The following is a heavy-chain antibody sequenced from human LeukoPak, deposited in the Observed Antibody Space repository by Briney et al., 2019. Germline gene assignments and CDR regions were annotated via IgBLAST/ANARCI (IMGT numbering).Heavy chain of an antibody. CDR3: VRDITAPGDFLYFDY. V-gene: IGHV3-11*01. Sequence: PGGSLRPSCAASGFTFNDHYMTWIRQSPGKGLEWLSFISGDGGDISYADSVRGRFAVSRDNARKSVFLQMSSLRVEDTAVYYCVRDITAPGDFLYFDYWGRGTLVTVSS. D-gene: IGHD2-21*01. J-gene: IGHJ4*02. CDR2: ISGDGGDI. CDR1: GFTFNDHY.